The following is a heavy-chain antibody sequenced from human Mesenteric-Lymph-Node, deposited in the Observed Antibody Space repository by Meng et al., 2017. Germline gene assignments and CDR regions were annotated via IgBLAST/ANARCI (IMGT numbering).Heavy chain of an antibody. V-gene: IGHV1-18*01. D-gene: IGHD4-23*01. CDR3: AREKVLAYGGNSFFGYSGQTHYYYGMDV. J-gene: IGHJ6*02. Sequence: ASVKVSCKASGYTFTSYGISWVRQAPGQGLEWMGWISAYNGNTNYAQKLQGRVTMTTDTSTSTAYMELRSLRSDDTAVYYCAREKVLAYGGNSFFGYSGQTHYYYGMDVWGQGTTVTVSS. CDR2: ISAYNGNT. CDR1: GYTFTSYG.